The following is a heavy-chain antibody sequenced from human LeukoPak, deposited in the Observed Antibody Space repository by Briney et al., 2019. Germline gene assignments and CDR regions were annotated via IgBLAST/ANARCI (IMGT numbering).Heavy chain of an antibody. CDR1: GFAFSNYW. V-gene: IGHV3-7*01. D-gene: IGHD4-11*01. CDR3: ARDRGYSIFDY. Sequence: PGGSLRLSCATSGFAFSNYWMSWVRQAPRKGLEWVAKMNEDGSEKTYVDSVKGRFTISRDNAQDSLYLQMNSLRAEDTAVYYCARDRGYSIFDYWGQGALLTVSS. CDR2: MNEDGSEK. J-gene: IGHJ4*02.